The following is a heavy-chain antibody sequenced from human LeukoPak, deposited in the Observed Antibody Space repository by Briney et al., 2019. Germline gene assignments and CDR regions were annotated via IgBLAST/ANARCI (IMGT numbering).Heavy chain of an antibody. V-gene: IGHV4-39*01. CDR2: INYSGTT. D-gene: IGHD3-10*01. CDR1: GVSISRSPYN. CDR3: ALTRGMVRGVIGPDAFDI. Sequence: PSETLSLTCTVSGVSISRSPYNWGWVRQPPGKGLDWIGNINYSGTTNYNPSLKSRVTISVDTSKNQFSLKLSSVTAADTAVYYCALTRGMVRGVIGPDAFDIWGQGTMVTVSS. J-gene: IGHJ3*02.